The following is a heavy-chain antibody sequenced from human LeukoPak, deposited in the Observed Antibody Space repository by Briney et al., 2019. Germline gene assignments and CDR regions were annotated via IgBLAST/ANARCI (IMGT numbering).Heavy chain of an antibody. D-gene: IGHD2-21*01. J-gene: IGHJ4*02. CDR1: GFTFSTFW. Sequence: GVSLRLSCAASGFTFSTFWMGWVRQTPGKGLEWVANINRDGSESYYVDSVKGRFTISRDNAKNSLYLQMNGLRAEDTAVYYCAREVRLLTYWGQGTLVTVSS. CDR3: AREVRLLTY. CDR2: INRDGSES. V-gene: IGHV3-7*04.